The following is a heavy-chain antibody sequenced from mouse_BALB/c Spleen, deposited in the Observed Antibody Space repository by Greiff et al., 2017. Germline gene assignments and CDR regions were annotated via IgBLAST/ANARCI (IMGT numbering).Heavy chain of an antibody. V-gene: IGHV1-62-2*01. CDR2: FYPGSGSI. J-gene: IGHJ4*01. Sequence: QVQLQQSGAELVKPGASVKLSCKASGYTFTEYIIHWVKQRSGQGLEWIGWFYPGSGSIKYNEKFKDKATLTADKSSSTVYMELSRLTSEDSAVYFCARHEDPFITTVVAKGNYYAMDYWGQGTSVTVSS. CDR3: ARHEDPFITTVVAKGNYYAMDY. D-gene: IGHD1-1*01. CDR1: GYTFTEYI.